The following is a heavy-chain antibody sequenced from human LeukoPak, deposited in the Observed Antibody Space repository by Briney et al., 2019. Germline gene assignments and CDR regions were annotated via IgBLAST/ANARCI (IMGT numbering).Heavy chain of an antibody. J-gene: IGHJ4*02. CDR1: GFTFSSYA. CDR3: ARGWEQPDPFDY. CDR2: ISYDGSNK. D-gene: IGHD1-26*01. V-gene: IGHV3-30-3*01. Sequence: GGSLRLSCAASGFTFSSYAVHWVRQAPGKGLEWVAVISYDGSNKYYADSVKGRFTISRDNSKNTLYLQMNSLRAEDTAVYYCARGWEQPDPFDYWGQGTLVTVSS.